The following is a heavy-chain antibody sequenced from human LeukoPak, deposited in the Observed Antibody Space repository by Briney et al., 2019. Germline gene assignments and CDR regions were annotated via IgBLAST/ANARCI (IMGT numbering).Heavy chain of an antibody. J-gene: IGHJ5*02. CDR2: ISDSGTTR. CDR3: ARDPTP. Sequence: GGPLRLSCAASGFTFSDYYMAWVRQAPGKGLEWVSYISDSGTTRYYTDSVRGRFAISRDNAKNSLFLQMNSLRAEDTAVYYCARDPTPWGQGTLVTVSS. CDR1: GFTFSDYY. V-gene: IGHV3-11*04.